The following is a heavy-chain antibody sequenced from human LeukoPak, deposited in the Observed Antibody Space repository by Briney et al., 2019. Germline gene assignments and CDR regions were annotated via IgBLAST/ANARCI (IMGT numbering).Heavy chain of an antibody. CDR1: GFTLRGYA. CDR2: IGGSGGST. CDR3: AKETIYYYDSSGYGQFDY. Sequence: GGSLRLSCAASGFTLRGYAMSWVGRAPGRGLEGVSAIGGSGGSTYYADSVKGRFTISRDNSKNTLYLQMNSLRAEDTAVYYCAKETIYYYDSSGYGQFDYWGQGTLVTVSS. D-gene: IGHD3-22*01. V-gene: IGHV3-23*01. J-gene: IGHJ4*02.